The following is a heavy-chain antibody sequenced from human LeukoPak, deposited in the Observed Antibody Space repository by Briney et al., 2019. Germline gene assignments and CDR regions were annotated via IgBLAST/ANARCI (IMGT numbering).Heavy chain of an antibody. CDR1: GFTFTSYS. CDR2: IDRSSGSR. J-gene: IGHJ4*02. Sequence: GGSLRLSCAASGFTFTSYSMNWVRQAPGKGLEWVSYIDRSSGSRWYTDFVKGRFTISRDNSKNTLYLQMNSLRAEDTAVYYCAKTWIAVAATDYFDYWGQGTLVTVSS. V-gene: IGHV3-48*01. D-gene: IGHD6-19*01. CDR3: AKTWIAVAATDYFDY.